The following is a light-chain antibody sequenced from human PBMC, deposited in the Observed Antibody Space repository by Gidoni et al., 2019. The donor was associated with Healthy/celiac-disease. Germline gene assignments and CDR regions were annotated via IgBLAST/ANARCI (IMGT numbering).Light chain of an antibody. Sequence: QSALTQPASVSVSPGQSITISCTGTSSDVGGYNYVSWYQQHPGKAPKLMIYDVSNRPSGVSNRFSGSKSGNTASLTIYGLQAEDEAEYYCSSYTSSSTYVFGTGTKVTVL. CDR3: SSYTSSSTYV. V-gene: IGLV2-14*03. CDR1: SSDVGGYNY. J-gene: IGLJ1*01. CDR2: DVS.